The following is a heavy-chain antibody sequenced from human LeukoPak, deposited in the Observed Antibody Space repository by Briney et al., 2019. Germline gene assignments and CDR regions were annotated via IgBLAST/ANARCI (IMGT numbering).Heavy chain of an antibody. CDR1: GYTFTSYD. CDR3: EKISTTYYCDSSGYVSGAGRKIVDY. J-gene: IGHJ4*02. CDR2: MNPNSGNT. Sequence: ASVKVSCKASGYTFTSYDIKRVRQATGQGLEWMGWMNPNSGNTGQSQELQGRVNMTRNTSISRAYMELSSLISEDTAVYYCEKISTTYYCDSSGYVSGAGRKIVDYWGEGTLVTVSS. D-gene: IGHD3-22*01. V-gene: IGHV1-8*01.